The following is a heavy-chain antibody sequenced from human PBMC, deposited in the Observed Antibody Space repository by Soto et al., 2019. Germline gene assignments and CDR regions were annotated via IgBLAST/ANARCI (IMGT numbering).Heavy chain of an antibody. V-gene: IGHV4-34*01. CDR1: GGSFSGYY. CDR2: INHSGST. J-gene: IGHJ6*02. Sequence: SETLSLTCAVYGGSFSGYYWSWVRQPPGKGLEWIGEINHSGSTNYNPSLKSRVTISVDTSKNQFPLKLSSVTAADTAVYYCARASIVVVPAAILYYYYGMDVWGQGTTVTVSS. D-gene: IGHD2-2*02. CDR3: ARASIVVVPAAILYYYYGMDV.